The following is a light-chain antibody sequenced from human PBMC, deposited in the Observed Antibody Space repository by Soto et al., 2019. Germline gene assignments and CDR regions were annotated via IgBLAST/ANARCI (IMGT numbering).Light chain of an antibody. J-gene: IGKJ5*01. CDR1: QSVSSTY. V-gene: IGKV3D-7*01. CDR3: QQYNNWPIT. Sequence: PGERVTLSCRARQSVSSTYLTWYQQRPDQAPRLLIYGASTRATSIPARFSGGGSGTDFTLTISSLQPEDFAVYYCQQYNNWPITFGQGTRLEIK. CDR2: GAS.